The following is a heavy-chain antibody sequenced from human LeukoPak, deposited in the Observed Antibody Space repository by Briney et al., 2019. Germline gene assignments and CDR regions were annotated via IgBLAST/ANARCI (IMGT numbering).Heavy chain of an antibody. CDR1: GGSISSGSYY. Sequence: SQTLSLTCTVSGGSISSGSYYWSWIRQPAGKGLEWIGYIYYSGSTNYNPSLKSRVTISVDTSKNQFSLKLSSVTAADTAVYYCARHGEVAATPPNWDYWGQGTLVTVSS. J-gene: IGHJ4*02. V-gene: IGHV4-61*09. D-gene: IGHD2-15*01. CDR2: IYYSGST. CDR3: ARHGEVAATPPNWDY.